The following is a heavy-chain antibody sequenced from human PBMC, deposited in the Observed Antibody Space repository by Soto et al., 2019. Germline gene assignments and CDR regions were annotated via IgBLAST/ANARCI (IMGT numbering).Heavy chain of an antibody. D-gene: IGHD5-12*01. CDR3: TRLVAAGPPYYYYYYMDV. CDR2: IRSKAYGGTT. V-gene: IGHV3-49*03. J-gene: IGHJ6*03. CDR1: GFTFGDYA. Sequence: GGSLRLSCTASGFTFGDYAMSWFRQAPGKGLEWVGFIRSKAYGGTTEYAASVKGRFTISRDDSKSIAYLQMNSLKTEDTAVYYCTRLVAAGPPYYYYYYMDVWGKGTTVTVSS.